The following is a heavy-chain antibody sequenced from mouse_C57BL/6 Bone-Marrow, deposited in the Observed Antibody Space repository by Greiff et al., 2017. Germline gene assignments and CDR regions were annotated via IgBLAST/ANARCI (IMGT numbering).Heavy chain of an antibody. CDR3: TREDPCSKLYFDY. D-gene: IGHD1-1*01. J-gene: IGHJ2*01. Sequence: EVQVVESGEGLVKPGGSLTLSCAASGFTFSSYAMSWVRQTPEKRLEWVAYISSGGDCIYYADTVKGRFTISSDNARNTLYLHMSSLKSEDAAMYYCTREDPCSKLYFDYWGQGTTLTVSS. V-gene: IGHV5-9-1*02. CDR1: GFTFSSYA. CDR2: ISSGGDCI.